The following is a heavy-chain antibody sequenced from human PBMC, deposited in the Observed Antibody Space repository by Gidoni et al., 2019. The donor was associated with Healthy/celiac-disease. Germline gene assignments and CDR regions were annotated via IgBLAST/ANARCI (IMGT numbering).Heavy chain of an antibody. CDR2: IYYSGST. Sequence: QVQLQESGPGLVKPSQTLSLTCTVSGGSISRGDYYWSWIRPPPGKGLEWIGYIYYSGSTYHNPSLKSRVTISVDTSKNQFSLKLSSVTAADTAVYYCATHKSRRRWRFDYWGQGTLVTVSS. CDR1: GGSISRGDYY. J-gene: IGHJ4*02. D-gene: IGHD2-15*01. V-gene: IGHV4-30-4*08. CDR3: ATHKSRRRWRFDY.